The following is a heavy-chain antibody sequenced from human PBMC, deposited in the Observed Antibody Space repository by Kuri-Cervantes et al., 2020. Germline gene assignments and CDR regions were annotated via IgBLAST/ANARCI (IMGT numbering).Heavy chain of an antibody. CDR3: VVIAVADKTDY. V-gene: IGHV3-23*01. CDR1: GFTFSSYA. D-gene: IGHD6-19*01. J-gene: IGHJ4*02. Sequence: GGSLRLSCAASGFTFSSYAMSWVRQAPGKGLEWVSVISGSGGSTYYADSVKGRFTISRDNSKNTLYLQMNSLRAEDTAVYYCVVIAVADKTDYWGQGTLVTVSS. CDR2: ISGSGGST.